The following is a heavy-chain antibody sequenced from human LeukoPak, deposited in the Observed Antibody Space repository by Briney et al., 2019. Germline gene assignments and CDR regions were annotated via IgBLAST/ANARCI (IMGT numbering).Heavy chain of an antibody. Sequence: PSETLSLTCTVSGDSFTSVTDYWAWIRQPPGKGLEWIASGDYSGGTYYNPSLESRVAISADMSKNQISLKLSSVTAADTAVYYCARASLYFAETHNWFDPWGQGTLVTVSS. CDR2: GDYSGGT. V-gene: IGHV4-39*07. CDR3: ARASLYFAETHNWFDP. CDR1: GDSFTSVTDY. D-gene: IGHD3-9*01. J-gene: IGHJ5*02.